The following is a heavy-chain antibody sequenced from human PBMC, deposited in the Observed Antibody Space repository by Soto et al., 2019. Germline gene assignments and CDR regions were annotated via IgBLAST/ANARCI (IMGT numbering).Heavy chain of an antibody. CDR1: GDSISSYY. CDR2: IYYSGST. J-gene: IGHJ4*02. CDR3: ARSPGIAVAGPLDY. Sequence: PSETLSLTCTVSGDSISSYYWSWLRQPPGKGLEWIGYIYYSGSTNYNPSLKSRVTISVDTSKNQFSLKLSSVTAADTAVYYCARSPGIAVAGPLDYWGQGTLVTVSS. V-gene: IGHV4-59*01. D-gene: IGHD6-19*01.